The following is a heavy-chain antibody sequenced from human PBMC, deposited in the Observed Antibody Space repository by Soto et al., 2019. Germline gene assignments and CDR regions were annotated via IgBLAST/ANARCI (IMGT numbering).Heavy chain of an antibody. J-gene: IGHJ4*02. D-gene: IGHD2-21*01. CDR3: ARRSHIVVAQT. V-gene: IGHV4-39*02. Sequence: SETLSPTCIVSGASFSDANYYWVWIRQPAGEGLEWIGSFYYDGRTYYNASIKSRVTISIDTSKNHFSLMLTSVTAADTAVYSCARRSHIVVAQTWGQGTLVTVSS. CDR1: GASFSDANYY. CDR2: FYYDGRT.